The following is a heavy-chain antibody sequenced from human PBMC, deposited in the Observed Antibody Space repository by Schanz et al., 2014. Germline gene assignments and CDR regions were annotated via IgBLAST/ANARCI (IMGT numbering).Heavy chain of an antibody. J-gene: IGHJ4*02. CDR3: ARGGPAYYFDD. V-gene: IGHV3-66*01. CDR2: IYIGGNT. CDR1: GFAFSSFA. Sequence: EVQLVESGGGVVRPGGSLRLSCVASGFAFSSFAMTWVRQAPGRGLEWVSFIYIGGNTYYADSVKGRFTISRDNSKNTVYIQMNSLRAEDTAVYYCARGGPAYYFDDWGQGTLVTVSS.